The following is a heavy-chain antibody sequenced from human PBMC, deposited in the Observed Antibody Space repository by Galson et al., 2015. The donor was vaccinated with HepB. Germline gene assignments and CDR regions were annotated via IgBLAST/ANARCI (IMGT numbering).Heavy chain of an antibody. V-gene: IGHV4-4*02. J-gene: IGHJ5*02. CDR3: ARGELIEGFDP. CDR1: GFNVNSTY. D-gene: IGHD3-10*01. CDR2: IYHSGRT. Sequence: SLRLSCAVSGFNVNSTYMSWVRQTPGKGLEWIGEIYHSGRTNYSPSLKSRVTISVDEFNNQFSLRLTSVTAADTAVYYCARGELIEGFDPWGQGTLVTVSS.